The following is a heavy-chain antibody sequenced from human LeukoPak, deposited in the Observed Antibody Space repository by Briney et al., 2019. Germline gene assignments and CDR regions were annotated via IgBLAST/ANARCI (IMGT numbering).Heavy chain of an antibody. D-gene: IGHD3-10*01. Sequence: GGALRLSCVASGFTFSTYWMHWVRQPPGKGWVWLSRISTDGRSKYYADSVKGRFTISRDNAKSTLYLQMNSPRAEDTAVYYCLRDLIRGDQGTLVTVSS. V-gene: IGHV3-74*01. J-gene: IGHJ4*02. CDR1: GFTFSTYW. CDR2: ISTDGRSK. CDR3: LRDLIR.